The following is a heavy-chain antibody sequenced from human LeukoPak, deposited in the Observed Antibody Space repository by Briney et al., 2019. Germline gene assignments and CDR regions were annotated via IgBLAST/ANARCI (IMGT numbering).Heavy chain of an antibody. CDR2: INPNSGGT. CDR1: GYTFTGYY. Sequence: GASVKVSCKASGYTFTGYYMHWVRQAPGQGLEWMGRINPNSGGTNYAQKFQGRVTMTRDTSISTAYMELSRLRSDDTAVYYCARDDNSGYYSGPWGQGTLVTVSS. V-gene: IGHV1-2*06. J-gene: IGHJ5*02. D-gene: IGHD3-22*01. CDR3: ARDDNSGYYSGP.